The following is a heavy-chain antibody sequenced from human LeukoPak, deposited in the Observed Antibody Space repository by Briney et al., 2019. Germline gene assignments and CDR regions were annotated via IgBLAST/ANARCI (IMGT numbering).Heavy chain of an antibody. Sequence: ASVKVSCKASGYTFTCHYIHWVRQAPGQGLEWMGWINPNSGGTKFAQKFQGRVTMTRDMSISTAYMELSSLRSDDTAVYYCARVNYSSYGVCHSYDYWGQGTLVTVSS. CDR3: ARVNYSSYGVCHSYDY. D-gene: IGHD2-8*01. CDR2: INPNSGGT. V-gene: IGHV1-2*02. CDR1: GYTFTCHY. J-gene: IGHJ4*02.